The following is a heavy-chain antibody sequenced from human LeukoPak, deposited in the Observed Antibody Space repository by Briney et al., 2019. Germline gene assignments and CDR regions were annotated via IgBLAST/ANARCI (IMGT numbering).Heavy chain of an antibody. V-gene: IGHV3-33*01. D-gene: IGHD6-13*01. J-gene: IGHJ4*02. Sequence: PGGSLRLSCAASGFTFSSYGMHWVRQAPGKGLEWVAVIWYDGSNKYYADSVKGRFTISRDNSKNTLYLQMNSLKTEDTAVYYCTTDRPEIARYDYWGQGTLVTVSS. CDR3: TTDRPEIARYDY. CDR2: IWYDGSNK. CDR1: GFTFSSYG.